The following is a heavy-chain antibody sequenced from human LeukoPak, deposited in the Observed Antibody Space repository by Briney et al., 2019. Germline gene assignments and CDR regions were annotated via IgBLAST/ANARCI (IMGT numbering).Heavy chain of an antibody. CDR2: INHSGYT. CDR1: GGSFSGYY. D-gene: IGHD1-26*01. Sequence: PSETLSLTCAVYGGSFSGYYWSWIRQPPGKGLEWIGEINHSGYTNYNSSLKSRVTISVDTSKNQFSLKLKSVTAADTAVYYCARRRVGATFYYYYYMDVWGKGTTVTISS. J-gene: IGHJ6*03. V-gene: IGHV4-34*01. CDR3: ARRRVGATFYYYYYMDV.